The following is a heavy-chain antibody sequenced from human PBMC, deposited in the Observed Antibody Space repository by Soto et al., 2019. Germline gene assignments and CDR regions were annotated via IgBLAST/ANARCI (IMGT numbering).Heavy chain of an antibody. J-gene: IGHJ4*02. D-gene: IGHD6-19*01. CDR3: AKALSSGSTDFDY. V-gene: IGHV3-9*01. Sequence: EVQLVESGGGLVQPGRSLRLSCAASGFTFDDYAMHWVRQAPGKGLEWVSGISWNSGSIGYADSVKGRFTISRDNAKNSLYLQMNSLRAEDTALYYCAKALSSGSTDFDYWGQATLVTVSS. CDR1: GFTFDDYA. CDR2: ISWNSGSI.